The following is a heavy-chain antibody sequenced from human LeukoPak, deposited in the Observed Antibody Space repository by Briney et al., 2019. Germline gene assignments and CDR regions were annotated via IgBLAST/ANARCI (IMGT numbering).Heavy chain of an antibody. V-gene: IGHV1-69*04. CDR2: IIPIFGIA. CDR1: GGTFSSYA. D-gene: IGHD3-22*01. J-gene: IGHJ3*02. CDR3: ARGAGYYDSSGYTDAFDI. Sequence: GASVKVSCKASGGTFSSYAISWVRQAPGQGPEWMGRIIPIFGIANYAQKFQGRVTITADKSTSTAYMELSSLRSEDTAVYYCARGAGYYDSSGYTDAFDIWGQGTMVTVSS.